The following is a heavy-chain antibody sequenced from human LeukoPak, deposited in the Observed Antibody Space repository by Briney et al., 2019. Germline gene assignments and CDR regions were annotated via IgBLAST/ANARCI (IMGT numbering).Heavy chain of an antibody. J-gene: IGHJ4*02. CDR3: ARDRQIVY. V-gene: IGHV3-7*01. CDR2: IKQDGSEK. Sequence: LTGGSLRLSCAASGFTFSNYWLTWVRQAPGQGLEWVANIKQDGSEKHYVDSVKGRFTISRGNAKNSLYLQMNSLIAAGPTVYYCARDRQIVYWGQGTLVTVSS. D-gene: IGHD3-16*02. CDR1: GFTFSNYW.